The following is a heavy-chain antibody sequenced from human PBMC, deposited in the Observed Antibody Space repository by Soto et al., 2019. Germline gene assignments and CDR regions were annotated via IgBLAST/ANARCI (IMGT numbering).Heavy chain of an antibody. CDR1: GGSFSGYI. CDR2: IYYSGST. CDR3: ARAASFYYDNTGYYHFDY. D-gene: IGHD3-22*01. Sequence: SETLSLTCDVYGGSFSGYIWTWIRQHPGKGLEWIGYIYYSGSTYYNPSLKSRVIISVDTSKNQFSLRLRSVTAADTAVYYCARAASFYYDNTGYYHFDYWGQGSLVTVSS. V-gene: IGHV4-31*11. J-gene: IGHJ4*02.